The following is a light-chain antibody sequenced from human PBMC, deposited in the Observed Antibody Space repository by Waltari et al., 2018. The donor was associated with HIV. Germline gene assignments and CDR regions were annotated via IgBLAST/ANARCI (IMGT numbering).Light chain of an antibody. V-gene: IGLV2-14*01. CDR3: SSYTNSDILL. CDR2: GVN. Sequence: QSALTQPASVSGSPGQSTTISCTGANHDIGLYNLVSWYRQHPDKAPQLVIYGVNTRPSGVSDRFSGSKSGNTASLTISSLQAEDEADYYCSSYTNSDILLFGGGTKLTVL. CDR1: NHDIGLYNL. J-gene: IGLJ2*01.